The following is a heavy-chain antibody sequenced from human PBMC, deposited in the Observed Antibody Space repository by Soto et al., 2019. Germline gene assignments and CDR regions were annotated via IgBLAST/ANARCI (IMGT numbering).Heavy chain of an antibody. J-gene: IGHJ5*02. Sequence: PSETLSLTCTVSGDSIRSSSHYWAWNRQPPGKGLEWIGGFYYSGSTYYNPSLKSRVTISVDTSKNQFSLKLSSVTAADTAVYYCARQTNMLLWFGTAPKNPTALDPWGQGTQVTVSS. CDR2: FYYSGST. CDR3: ARQTNMLLWFGTAPKNPTALDP. D-gene: IGHD3-10*01. CDR1: GDSIRSSSHY. V-gene: IGHV4-39*01.